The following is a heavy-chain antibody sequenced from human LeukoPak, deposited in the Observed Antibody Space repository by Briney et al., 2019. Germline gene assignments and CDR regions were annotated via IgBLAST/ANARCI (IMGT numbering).Heavy chain of an antibody. Sequence: ASVKVSCKASGYTFTGYYMHWVRQAPGQGLEWMGWIDPNSGGTNYAQKFQGRVTMTRDTSISTAYMELSRLRSDDTAVYYCARVPYCSSTSCSYYYYMDVWGKGTTVTVSS. D-gene: IGHD2-2*01. CDR2: IDPNSGGT. J-gene: IGHJ6*03. CDR1: GYTFTGYY. V-gene: IGHV1-2*02. CDR3: ARVPYCSSTSCSYYYYMDV.